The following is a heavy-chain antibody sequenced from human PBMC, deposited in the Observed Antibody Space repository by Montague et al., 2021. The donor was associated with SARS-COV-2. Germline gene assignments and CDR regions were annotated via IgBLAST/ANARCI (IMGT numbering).Heavy chain of an antibody. J-gene: IGHJ6*02. CDR3: ARRPLGYYYYGMDV. CDR2: IYHSGST. CDR1: GGSISSSNW. Sequence: SETLSLTCAVSGGSISSSNWWSWVRQPPGKGLEWIGEIYHSGSTNYNPSLKSRVTISVDKSENQFSLKLSSVTAADTAVYYCARRPLGYYYYGMDVWGQGTTVTVSS. V-gene: IGHV4-4*02.